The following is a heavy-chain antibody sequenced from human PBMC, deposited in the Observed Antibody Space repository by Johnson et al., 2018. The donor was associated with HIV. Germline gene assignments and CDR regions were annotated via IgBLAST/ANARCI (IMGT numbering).Heavy chain of an antibody. V-gene: IGHV3-9*01. Sequence: EVQLVESGGGLVQPGRSLRLSCAASGFSFDDYAMHWVRQAPGKGLEWVSRISWNSANIDYVDSVKGRFTISRDNTKNSLYLQMNTLRVEDTALYYCAKDVRWGVDAFDIWGPGTMVTVSS. CDR3: AKDVRWGVDAFDI. D-gene: IGHD1-26*01. CDR1: GFSFDDYA. J-gene: IGHJ3*02. CDR2: ISWNSANI.